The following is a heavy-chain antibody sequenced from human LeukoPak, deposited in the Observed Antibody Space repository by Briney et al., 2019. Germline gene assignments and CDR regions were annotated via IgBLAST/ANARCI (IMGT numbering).Heavy chain of an antibody. Sequence: KSSETLSLTCTVSGGSISSYYWSWIRQPPGKGLEWIGYIYYSGSTNYNPSLKSRVTISVDTSKNQFSLKLSSVTAADTAVYYCARGRRRIAAAGTDLFYFDYWGQGTLVTVSS. V-gene: IGHV4-59*01. CDR3: ARGRRRIAAAGTDLFYFDY. D-gene: IGHD6-13*01. J-gene: IGHJ4*02. CDR1: GGSISSYY. CDR2: IYYSGST.